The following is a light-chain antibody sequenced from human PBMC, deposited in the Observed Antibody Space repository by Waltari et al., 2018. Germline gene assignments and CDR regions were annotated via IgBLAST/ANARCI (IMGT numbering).Light chain of an antibody. Sequence: QYVLTQPPSVSGTPGQRVTISCSGTTSNIGNNSVYWYQQLPGTAPKLLIYRNYQRPSGVPTRFSGSRSGTSASLAISGLQSEDEADYYCATWDDTLSGPRVFGGGTRLTVL. CDR3: ATWDDTLSGPRV. CDR2: RNY. J-gene: IGLJ3*02. V-gene: IGLV1-47*01. CDR1: TSNIGNNS.